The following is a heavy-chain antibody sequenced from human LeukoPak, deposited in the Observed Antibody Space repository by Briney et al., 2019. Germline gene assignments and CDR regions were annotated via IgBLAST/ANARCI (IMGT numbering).Heavy chain of an antibody. CDR1: GGSISSGDYY. Sequence: SQTLSLTCTVSGGSISSGDYYWSWIRQPPGKGLEWIGYIYYSGSTYYSPSLKSRVTISVDTSKNQFSLKLSSVTAADTAVYYCARYCSSTSCYDYWGQGTLVTVSS. CDR2: IYYSGST. V-gene: IGHV4-30-4*08. CDR3: ARYCSSTSCYDY. D-gene: IGHD2-2*01. J-gene: IGHJ4*02.